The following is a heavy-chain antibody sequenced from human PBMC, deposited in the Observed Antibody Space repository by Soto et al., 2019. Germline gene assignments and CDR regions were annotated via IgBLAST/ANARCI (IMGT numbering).Heavy chain of an antibody. CDR1: GFTFSSYS. Sequence: PGGSLRLSCAASGFTFSSYSMNWVRQAPGKGLEWVSSISSSSSYIYYADSVKGRFTISRDNAKNSLYLQMNSLRAEDTAVYYCASRGGYSTRIYYFDYWGQGTLVTVSS. CDR3: ASRGGYSTRIYYFDY. CDR2: ISSSSSYI. V-gene: IGHV3-21*01. J-gene: IGHJ4*02. D-gene: IGHD4-4*01.